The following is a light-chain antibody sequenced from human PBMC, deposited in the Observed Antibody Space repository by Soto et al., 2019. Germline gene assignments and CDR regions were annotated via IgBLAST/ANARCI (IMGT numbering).Light chain of an antibody. V-gene: IGLV2-14*03. CDR3: TSSTTSTTMI. CDR1: SSDIGAYNF. J-gene: IGLJ2*01. CDR2: DVN. Sequence: QSALTQPASVSGSPGQSITISCTGTSSDIGAYNFVSWYQQHPGKAPKLMLYDVNIRPSGVSNRFSGSKSGNTASLTISGLQAEDEADYYCTSSTTSTTMIFGGGTKVTV.